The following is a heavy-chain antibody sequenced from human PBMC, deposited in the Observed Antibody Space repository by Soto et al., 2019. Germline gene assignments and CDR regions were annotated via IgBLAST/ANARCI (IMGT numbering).Heavy chain of an antibody. CDR3: ARAGTGGRFGEMLFDP. V-gene: IGHV4-34*01. CDR1: GGSLSGYY. CDR2: INHSGST. Sequence: SETLSLTCAVYGGSLSGYYLSWIRQPPGKGLEWIGEINHSGSTNYNPSLKSRVTISVDTSKNQFSLKLSSVTAADTAVYYCARAGTGGRFGEMLFDPWGQGTLVTVS. J-gene: IGHJ5*02. D-gene: IGHD3-10*01.